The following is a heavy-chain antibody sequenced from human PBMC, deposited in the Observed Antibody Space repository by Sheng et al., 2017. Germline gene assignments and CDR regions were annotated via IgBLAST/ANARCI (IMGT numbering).Heavy chain of an antibody. CDR2: INHSGST. J-gene: IGHJ4*02. V-gene: IGHV4-34*01. CDR3: ARMATYYYDSSGYYYFYYFDY. Sequence: QVQLQQWGAGLLKPSETLSLTCAVYGGSFSGYYWSWICQPPGKGLEWIGEINHSGSTNYNPSLKSRVTISVDTSKNQFSLKLSSVTAADTAVYYCARMATYYYDSSGYYYFYYFDYWGQGTLVTVSS. D-gene: IGHD3-22*01. CDR1: GGSFSGYY.